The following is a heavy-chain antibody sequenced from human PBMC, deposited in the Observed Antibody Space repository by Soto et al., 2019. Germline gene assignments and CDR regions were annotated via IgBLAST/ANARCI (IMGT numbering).Heavy chain of an antibody. Sequence: QVQLQQWGAGLLKPSETLSLTCAVYGGSFSGYYWSWIRQPPGKGLEWIGEINHSGSTNYNPSLKSRVTISVDTSKNQFSLKLSSVTAADTAVYYCARGDCSSTSCYLSYYYYGMDVWGQGTTVTVSS. D-gene: IGHD2-2*01. CDR3: ARGDCSSTSCYLSYYYYGMDV. CDR2: INHSGST. J-gene: IGHJ6*02. CDR1: GGSFSGYY. V-gene: IGHV4-34*01.